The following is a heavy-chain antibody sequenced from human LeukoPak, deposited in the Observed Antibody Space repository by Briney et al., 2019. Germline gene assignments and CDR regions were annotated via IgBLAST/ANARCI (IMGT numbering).Heavy chain of an antibody. CDR3: ARDLGHTYYYDSSGNESVDAFDI. J-gene: IGHJ3*02. V-gene: IGHV3-7*01. Sequence: PGGSLRLSCAASGFTFSSYWMSWVRQAPGKGLEWVANIKQDGSEKYYVDSVKGRFTISRDNAKNSPYLQMNSLRAEDTAVYYCARDLGHTYYYDSSGNESVDAFDIWGQGTMVTVSS. D-gene: IGHD3-22*01. CDR1: GFTFSSYW. CDR2: IKQDGSEK.